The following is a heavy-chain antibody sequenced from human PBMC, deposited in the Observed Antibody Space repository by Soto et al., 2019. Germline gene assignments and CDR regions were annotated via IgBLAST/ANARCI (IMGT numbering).Heavy chain of an antibody. CDR3: ARDFYEIVLMVCDTCGAYNWFDP. D-gene: IGHD2-8*01. CDR1: GYTFTSYA. Sequence: QVQLVQSGAEVKKPGASVKVSCKASGYTFTSYAMHWVRQAPGQRLEWMGWINAGNGNTKYSQKFQGRVTITRDTSASTAFMELSSLRSEDTAVYYCARDFYEIVLMVCDTCGAYNWFDPWGQGTLVTVSS. V-gene: IGHV1-3*01. J-gene: IGHJ5*02. CDR2: INAGNGNT.